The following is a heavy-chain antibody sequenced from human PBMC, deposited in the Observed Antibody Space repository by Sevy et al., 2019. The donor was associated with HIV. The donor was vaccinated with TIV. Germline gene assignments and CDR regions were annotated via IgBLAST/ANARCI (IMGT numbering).Heavy chain of an antibody. CDR1: GFTLSNYC. J-gene: IGHJ4*02. CDR2: RNQEGTVR. CDR3: VREVSRSGSK. D-gene: IGHD3-10*01. Sequence: GGSLRLSWVPSGFTLSNYCVTWVRQAPGKGLEGGDNRNQEGTVRKYLDSVRGRFTITRDNGKNSASLDMNSLRLEDTGVYYCVREVSRSGSKWGQGTLVTVSS. V-gene: IGHV3-7*01.